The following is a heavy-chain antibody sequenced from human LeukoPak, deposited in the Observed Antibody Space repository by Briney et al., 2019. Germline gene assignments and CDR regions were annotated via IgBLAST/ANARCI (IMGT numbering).Heavy chain of an antibody. D-gene: IGHD3-10*01. CDR2: MYTSGST. CDR3: ARRHYYGSGTYLFDY. V-gene: IGHV4-4*09. Sequence: SETLSLTCTVSGGSISSYYWSWIRQPPGKGLEWIGYMYTSGSTNYNPSLKSRVTISVDTSKNQFSLKLSSVTAADTAVYYCARRHYYGSGTYLFDYWGQGTLVTVSS. CDR1: GGSISSYY. J-gene: IGHJ4*02.